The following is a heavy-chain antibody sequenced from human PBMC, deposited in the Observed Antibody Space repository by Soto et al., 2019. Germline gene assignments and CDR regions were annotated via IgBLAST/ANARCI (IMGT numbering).Heavy chain of an antibody. CDR1: GFTFCDYA. CDR3: TRDPGWGGYPTYYFDY. D-gene: IGHD3-3*01. V-gene: IGHV3-49*03. CDR2: IRSKAYGGTT. Sequence: GGSLRLSCTASGFTFCDYAISLFRQAPGKGLEWVGFIRSKAYGGTTEYAASVKGRFTISRDDSKSIAYLQMNSLKTEDTAVYYCTRDPGWGGYPTYYFDYWGQGTLVTVSS. J-gene: IGHJ4*02.